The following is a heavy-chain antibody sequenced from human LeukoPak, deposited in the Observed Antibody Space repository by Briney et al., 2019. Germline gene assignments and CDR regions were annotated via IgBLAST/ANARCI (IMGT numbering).Heavy chain of an antibody. D-gene: IGHD5-12*01. CDR1: GYTFTSYD. J-gene: IGHJ4*02. CDR3: ARSQSWGVATNDY. V-gene: IGHV1-8*01. Sequence: ASVKVSCKASGYTFTSYDINWVRQATGQGLEWMGWMNPNSGNTGYAQKVQGRVTMTTDTSTSTAYMELRSLRSDDTAVYYCARSQSWGVATNDYWGQGTLVTVSS. CDR2: MNPNSGNT.